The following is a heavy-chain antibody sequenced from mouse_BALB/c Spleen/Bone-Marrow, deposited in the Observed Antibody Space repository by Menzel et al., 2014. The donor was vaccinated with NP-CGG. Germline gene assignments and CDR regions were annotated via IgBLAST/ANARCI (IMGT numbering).Heavy chain of an antibody. Sequence: LVESGVELVRPGTSVKVSCKASGYALTNYWIEWVKQRPGQGLEWIGVINPGSGGINYNEKFKGKATLTADKSSNTAYMQLSSLTSDDSAVYFCARELGRGFAYWGQGTLVTVS. CDR1: GYALTNYW. J-gene: IGHJ3*01. CDR2: INPGSGGI. V-gene: IGHV1-54*01. CDR3: ARELGRGFAY. D-gene: IGHD4-1*01.